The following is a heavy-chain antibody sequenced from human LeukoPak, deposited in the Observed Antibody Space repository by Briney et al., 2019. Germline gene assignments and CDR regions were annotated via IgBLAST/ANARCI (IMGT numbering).Heavy chain of an antibody. CDR1: GFTFSSYA. D-gene: IGHD5-12*01. CDR3: AKDIRVVATILSNYYYYYGMDV. CDR2: ISGSGGST. J-gene: IGHJ6*02. V-gene: IGHV3-23*01. Sequence: GGSLRLSCAASGFTFSSYAMSWVRQAPGKGLEWVSAISGSGGSTYYADSVKGRFTISRDNSKNTLYLQMNSLRAEDTAVYYCAKDIRVVATILSNYYYYYGMDVWGQGTTVTVSS.